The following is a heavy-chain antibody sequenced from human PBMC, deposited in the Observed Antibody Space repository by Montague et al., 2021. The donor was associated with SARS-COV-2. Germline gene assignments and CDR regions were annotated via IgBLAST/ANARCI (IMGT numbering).Heavy chain of an antibody. CDR3: ARNPGEYYGMDV. J-gene: IGHJ6*02. D-gene: IGHD3-16*01. V-gene: IGHV4-4*07. CDR1: GGSIRNYY. Sequence: SETLSLTCTVSGGSIRNYYWSWIRQPPGQGLEWIGRIYSSGSINYNPSLKTRITLSVDTSKNQLSLRLNSVTAADTAVYYCARNPGEYYGMDVWGQGTTVTVSS. CDR2: IYSSGSI.